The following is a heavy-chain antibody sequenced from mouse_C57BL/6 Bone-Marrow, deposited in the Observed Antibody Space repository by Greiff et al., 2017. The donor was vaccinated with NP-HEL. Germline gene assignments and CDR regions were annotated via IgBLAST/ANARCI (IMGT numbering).Heavy chain of an antibody. CDR2: ISSGGSYT. Sequence: DVQLQESGGDLVKPGGSLKLSCAASGFTFSSYGMSWVRQTPDKRLEWVATISSGGSYTYYPDSVQGRFTISRDNAKNTLYLQMSSLKSEDTAMYYCARHDYYGSHFDYWGQGTTLTVSS. D-gene: IGHD1-1*01. CDR3: ARHDYYGSHFDY. V-gene: IGHV5-6*01. CDR1: GFTFSSYG. J-gene: IGHJ2*01.